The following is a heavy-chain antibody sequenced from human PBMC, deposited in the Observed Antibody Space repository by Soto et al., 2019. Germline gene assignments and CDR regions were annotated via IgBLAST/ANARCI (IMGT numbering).Heavy chain of an antibody. J-gene: IGHJ5*02. V-gene: IGHV1-3*01. Sequence: VASVKVSCKASGYTFTSYAMHWVRQAPGQRLEWMGWINAGNGNTKYSQKFQGRVTITRDTSASTAYMELSSLRSEDTAVYYCARDLPYNWFDPWGQGTLVTVSS. CDR1: GYTFTSYA. CDR2: INAGNGNT. CDR3: ARDLPYNWFDP.